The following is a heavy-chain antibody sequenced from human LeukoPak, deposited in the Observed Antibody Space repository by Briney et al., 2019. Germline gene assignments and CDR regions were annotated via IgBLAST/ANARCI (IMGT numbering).Heavy chain of an antibody. CDR1: GGSISSSSYY. Sequence: SETLSLTCTVSGGSISSSSYYWGWIRQPPGKGLEWIGSIYYSGSTNYNPSLKSRVTISVDTSKNQFSLKLSSVTAADTAVYYCESVVVIENQVFDYWGQGTLVTVSS. CDR2: IYYSGST. J-gene: IGHJ4*02. V-gene: IGHV4-39*07. D-gene: IGHD2-21*01. CDR3: ESVVVIENQVFDY.